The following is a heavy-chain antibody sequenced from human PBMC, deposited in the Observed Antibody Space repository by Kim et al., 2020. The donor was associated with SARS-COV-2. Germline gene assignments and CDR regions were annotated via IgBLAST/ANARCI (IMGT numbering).Heavy chain of an antibody. D-gene: IGHD3-10*01. Sequence: GESLKISCKASGYSLSNYLIAWVRQTPGKGLEWMGIFYPGDSTATYSPSFEGQITISADKSTNTAYLHWSTLEASDTGIYYCARRQGVRGQAYYFDYWGQGTLVTVSS. J-gene: IGHJ4*02. CDR2: FYPGDSTA. CDR3: ARRQGVRGQAYYFDY. CDR1: GYSLSNYL. V-gene: IGHV5-51*01.